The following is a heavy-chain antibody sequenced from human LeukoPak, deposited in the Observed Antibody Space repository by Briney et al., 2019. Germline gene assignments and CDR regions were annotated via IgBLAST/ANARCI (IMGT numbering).Heavy chain of an antibody. CDR3: ARGSGSSRPNYYYYYYMDV. D-gene: IGHD6-13*01. J-gene: IGHJ6*03. CDR1: GGSFSGYY. Sequence: SETLSLTCAVYGGSFSGYYWSWIRQPPGKGLEWIGEINHSGSTNYNPSLKSRVTMSADTSKNQFSLKLSSVTAADTAVYYCARGSGSSRPNYYYYYYMDVWGKGTTVTVSS. V-gene: IGHV4-34*01. CDR2: INHSGST.